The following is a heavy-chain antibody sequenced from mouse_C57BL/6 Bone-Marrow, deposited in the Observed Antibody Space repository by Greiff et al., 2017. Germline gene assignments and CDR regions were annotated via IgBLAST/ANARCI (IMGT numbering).Heavy chain of an antibody. D-gene: IGHD1-1*01. J-gene: IGHJ4*01. CDR1: GFNIKNTY. CDR3: ARRIPYYYGSSSYAMDY. Sequence: VHVKQSVAELVRPGASVKLSCTASGFNIKNTYMHWVKQRPEQGLEWIGRIDPANGNTKYAPKFQGKATITADTSSNTAYLQLSSLTSEDTAIYYCARRIPYYYGSSSYAMDYWGQGTSVTVSS. CDR2: IDPANGNT. V-gene: IGHV14-3*01.